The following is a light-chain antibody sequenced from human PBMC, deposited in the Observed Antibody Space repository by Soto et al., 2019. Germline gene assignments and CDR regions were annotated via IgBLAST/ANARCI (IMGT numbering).Light chain of an antibody. CDR3: LQHDSYPLT. Sequence: DIPMTQSPSAMSASVGDRVTITCRASQGIVTYFAWFQQKPGKAPKRLIYEASSLQSGVPSRFSGSGSGTDFTLTISSLQPEESATYSCLQHDSYPLTFGGGTKVEIK. V-gene: IGKV1-17*03. J-gene: IGKJ4*01. CDR1: QGIVTY. CDR2: EAS.